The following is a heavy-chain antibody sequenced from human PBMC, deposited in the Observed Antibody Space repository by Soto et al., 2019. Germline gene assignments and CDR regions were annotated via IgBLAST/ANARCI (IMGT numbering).Heavy chain of an antibody. Sequence: ASVKVSCKASGYTFTSYGFSWVRQAPGQGLEWMGWISAYNGDTNYPQKFQARVTMTTDTSTSTAYLDLRSLRSDDTAVYYCARSSGTYPPSRYYYGLDVWGQGTTVTVSS. D-gene: IGHD1-26*01. V-gene: IGHV1-18*01. CDR2: ISAYNGDT. J-gene: IGHJ6*02. CDR3: ARSSGTYPPSRYYYGLDV. CDR1: GYTFTSYG.